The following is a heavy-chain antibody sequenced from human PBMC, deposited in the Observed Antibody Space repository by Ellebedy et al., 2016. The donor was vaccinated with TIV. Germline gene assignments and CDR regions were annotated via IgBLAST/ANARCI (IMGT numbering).Heavy chain of an antibody. CDR1: GFTFSSYS. V-gene: IGHV3-21*01. CDR3: ARDRGIQCSRNDCYRGGAGDY. Sequence: GGSLRLXXVASGFTFSSYSMHWVRQAPGKGLEWVSTITTTSSFMSYAGSVEGRFAVSRDNAKNSLYLQMNSLRAEDAAVYYCARDRGIQCSRNDCYRGGAGDYWGQGTLVTVSS. J-gene: IGHJ4*02. D-gene: IGHD2-2*02. CDR2: ITTTSSFM.